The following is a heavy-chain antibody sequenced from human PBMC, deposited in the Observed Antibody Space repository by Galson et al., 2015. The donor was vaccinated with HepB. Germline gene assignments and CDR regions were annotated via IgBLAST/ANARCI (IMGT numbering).Heavy chain of an antibody. V-gene: IGHV3-7*01. CDR1: GFTFSSYW. D-gene: IGHD2-2*01. J-gene: IGHJ4*02. CDR3: ARDPWGVPAAAADY. Sequence: SLRLSCAASGFTFSSYWMSWVRQAPGKGLEWVANIKQDGSEKYYVDSVKGRFTISRDNAKNSLYLQMNSLRAEDTAVYYCARDPWGVPAAAADYWGQGTLVTVSS. CDR2: IKQDGSEK.